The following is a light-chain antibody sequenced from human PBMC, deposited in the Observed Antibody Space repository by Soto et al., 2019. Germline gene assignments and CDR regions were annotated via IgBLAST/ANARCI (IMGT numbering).Light chain of an antibody. CDR3: QQYISWPRK. CDR2: GAS. J-gene: IGKJ1*01. CDR1: QNVLSN. V-gene: IGKV3-15*01. Sequence: EITLTQSPGTLSVSPGESATLSCRASQNVLSNLAWYQQKPGQAPRLLIYGASTRATDIPARFSGSGSGTQFTLTIGSLQSEDFALYYCQQYISWPRKFGQGTRVEI.